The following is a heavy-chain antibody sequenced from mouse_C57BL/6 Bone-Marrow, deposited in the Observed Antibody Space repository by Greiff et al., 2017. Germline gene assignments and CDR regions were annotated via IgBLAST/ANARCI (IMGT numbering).Heavy chain of an antibody. CDR2: IDPVNGDT. J-gene: IGHJ4*01. CDR1: GFNIKDDY. CDR3: TPYDYAMDY. D-gene: IGHD2-10*02. Sequence: VQLQQSGAELVRPGASVKLSCTASGFNIKDDYMHWVKPRPEQGLEWIGWIDPVNGDTEYASKFQGKATLTAHTSSNTAYLQLSSLTSEYTAVYYCTPYDYAMDYWGQGTSVTVSS. V-gene: IGHV14-4*01.